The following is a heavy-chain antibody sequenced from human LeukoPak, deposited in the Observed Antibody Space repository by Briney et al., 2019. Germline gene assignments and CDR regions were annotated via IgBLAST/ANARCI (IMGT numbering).Heavy chain of an antibody. V-gene: IGHV1-8*03. D-gene: IGHD2-2*01. J-gene: IGHJ5*02. Sequence: GASVKVSCEASGYTFISYDINWVRQATGQGLEWMGWMNPNSGDTGYAQKFQGRVTITRNTSITTAYMELSSLRSEDTAVYYCARVGKGDCSSTSCPPDPWGQGTLVTVSS. CDR2: MNPNSGDT. CDR1: GYTFISYD. CDR3: ARVGKGDCSSTSCPPDP.